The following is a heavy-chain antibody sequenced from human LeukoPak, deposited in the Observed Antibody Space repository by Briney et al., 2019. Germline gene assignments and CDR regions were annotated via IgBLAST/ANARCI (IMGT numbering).Heavy chain of an antibody. CDR1: GFTFDDYA. CDR2: INWNSDSI. J-gene: IGHJ6*04. CDR3: AELGITMIGGV. D-gene: IGHD3-10*02. Sequence: GRSLRLSCAVSGFTFDDYAMHWVRHVPGKGLEWVSGINWNSDSIGYADSVKGRFTTSRDNAKNSLYLQMNSLRAEDTAVYYCAELGITMIGGVWGKGTTVTISS. V-gene: IGHV3-9*01.